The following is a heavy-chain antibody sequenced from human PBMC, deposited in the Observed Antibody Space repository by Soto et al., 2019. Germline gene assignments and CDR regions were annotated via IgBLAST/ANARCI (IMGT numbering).Heavy chain of an antibody. CDR2: INAGNGNT. Sequence: ASVKVSCKASGYTFTSYAMHWVRQAPGQRLEWMGWINAGNGNTKYSQKFQGRVTITRDTSASTAYMELSSLRSEDTAVYYCARDFREQQLAYDGKAVWGQGTTVTVSS. J-gene: IGHJ6*01. CDR1: GYTFTSYA. V-gene: IGHV1-3*01. D-gene: IGHD6-13*01. CDR3: ARDFREQQLAYDGKAV.